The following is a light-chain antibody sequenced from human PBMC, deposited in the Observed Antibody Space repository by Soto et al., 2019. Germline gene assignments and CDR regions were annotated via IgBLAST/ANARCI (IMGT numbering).Light chain of an antibody. CDR2: GAS. J-gene: IGKJ5*01. CDR3: QQRSNWPPIT. Sequence: EIVLTQSPGTLSLSPGDRATLSCSASQTVSSNFLAWYQQRPAQAPRLLIHGASTRATGIPARFSGSGSGTDFTLTISSLEPEDFAVYYCQQRSNWPPITFGQGTRLEI. CDR1: QTVSSNF. V-gene: IGKV3D-20*02.